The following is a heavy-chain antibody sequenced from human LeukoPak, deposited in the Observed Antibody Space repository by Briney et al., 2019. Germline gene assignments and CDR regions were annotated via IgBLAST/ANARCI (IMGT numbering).Heavy chain of an antibody. Sequence: GGSLRLSCAASEITVNSTYISWVRQAPGKGLDWVSVAYSDGNTYYAGSVKGRFTISRDNSKNTLFLQMNSLRAEDTAVYYCARLFGSGWPGYFYYAMDVWGQGTTVAVSS. D-gene: IGHD6-19*01. CDR3: ARLFGSGWPGYFYYAMDV. V-gene: IGHV3-66*04. J-gene: IGHJ6*02. CDR1: EITVNSTY. CDR2: AYSDGNT.